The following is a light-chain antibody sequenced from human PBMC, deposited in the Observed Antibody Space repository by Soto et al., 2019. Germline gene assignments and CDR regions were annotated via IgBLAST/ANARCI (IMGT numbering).Light chain of an antibody. J-gene: IGKJ3*01. CDR2: EAS. Sequence: EIVLTQSPATLSLSPGEGATLSCRASQSVSSYLAWYQHKPGQAPRLLISEASNRATGVPDRFSGSGSGTDFTLTISSLEPEDFAVYYCQPRSNWLFTFGPGTKVDLK. V-gene: IGKV3-11*01. CDR1: QSVSSY. CDR3: QPRSNWLFT.